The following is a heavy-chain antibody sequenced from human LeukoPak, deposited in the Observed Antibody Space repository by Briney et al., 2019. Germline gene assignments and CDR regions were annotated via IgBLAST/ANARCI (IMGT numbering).Heavy chain of an antibody. CDR1: GYTFINYA. J-gene: IGHJ4*02. V-gene: IGHV1-3*01. CDR3: ARAPWEGVAGNWRPYDY. CDR2: INAGHGNT. Sequence: GASVKVSCKASGYTFINYAMHWVRQAPGQRLEWMGWINAGHGNTEYSQKFQGRVTITRDTSASTAYMELSSLRSEDTAVYYCARAPWEGVAGNWRPYDYWGQGTLVTVSS. D-gene: IGHD6-19*01.